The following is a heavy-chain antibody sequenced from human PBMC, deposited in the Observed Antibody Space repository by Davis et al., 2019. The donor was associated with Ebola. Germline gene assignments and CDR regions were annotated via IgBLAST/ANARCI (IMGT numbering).Heavy chain of an antibody. Sequence: PGGSLRLSCAASGFTFSTDWIHWVRQAPGKGLGWVSRINSAGSTINYADSVKGRFTISRDNAKKMVYLQMNSLRAEDTAVYYCAKLLMGQLSHFDYWGQGTLVTVSS. D-gene: IGHD6-6*01. CDR2: INSAGSTI. CDR1: GFTFSTDW. J-gene: IGHJ4*02. CDR3: AKLLMGQLSHFDY. V-gene: IGHV3-74*01.